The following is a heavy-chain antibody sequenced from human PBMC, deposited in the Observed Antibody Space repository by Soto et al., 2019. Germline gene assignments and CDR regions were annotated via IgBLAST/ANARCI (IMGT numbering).Heavy chain of an antibody. CDR3: ARGAYGSGNHYDLYTWIDP. Sequence: GGPRLSCAASGFTISNYWMTWVRQGTGKGLEWVANIKQDGSEKYYVGSVKGRFTISRDNAKNSLYLQMNSLRAEDTAVYYCARGAYGSGNHYDLYTWIDPWGQGTLVTVSS. J-gene: IGHJ5*02. CDR1: GFTISNYW. CDR2: IKQDGSEK. D-gene: IGHD3-10*01. V-gene: IGHV3-7*01.